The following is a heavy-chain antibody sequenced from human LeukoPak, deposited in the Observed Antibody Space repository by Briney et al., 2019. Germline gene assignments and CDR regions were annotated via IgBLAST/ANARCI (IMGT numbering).Heavy chain of an antibody. Sequence: GGSLRLSCAASGFTFSSYWMSWVRQAPGKGLEWVANIKQDGSEKYYVDSVKSRFTTSRDNAKNSLYLQMNSLRAEDTAVYYCARTYYYDSSVDIWGQGTMVTVSS. CDR1: GFTFSSYW. CDR3: ARTYYYDSSVDI. J-gene: IGHJ3*02. V-gene: IGHV3-7*01. D-gene: IGHD3-22*01. CDR2: IKQDGSEK.